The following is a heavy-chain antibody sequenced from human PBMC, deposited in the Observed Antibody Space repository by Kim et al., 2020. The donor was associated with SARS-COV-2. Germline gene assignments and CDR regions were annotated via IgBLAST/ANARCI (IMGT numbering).Heavy chain of an antibody. V-gene: IGHV3-30*04. CDR1: GFTFSSYA. Sequence: LRLSCAASGFTFSSYAMHWVRQAPGKGLEWVAVISYDGSNKYYADSVKGRFTISRDNSKNTLYLQMNSLRAEDTAVYYCARTYRITMVRDLQLNYYG. CDR3: ARTYRITMVRDLQLNYYG. CDR2: ISYDGSNK. J-gene: IGHJ6*01. D-gene: IGHD3-10*01.